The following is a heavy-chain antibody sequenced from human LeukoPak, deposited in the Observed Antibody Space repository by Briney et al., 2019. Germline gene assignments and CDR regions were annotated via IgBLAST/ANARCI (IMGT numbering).Heavy chain of an antibody. CDR1: RYIFTAYY. Sequence: GASVKVSCKTSRYIFTAYYIHWVRQAPGQGLEWMGWINPNGGGTNYPQKFQGRVTMTRDTSISAAYMELTRLRSDDTAVYYCTRDGGQHLGVLNYWGQGTQVIVSS. D-gene: IGHD2-2*01. V-gene: IGHV1-2*02. CDR3: TRDGGQHLGVLNY. J-gene: IGHJ4*02. CDR2: INPNGGGT.